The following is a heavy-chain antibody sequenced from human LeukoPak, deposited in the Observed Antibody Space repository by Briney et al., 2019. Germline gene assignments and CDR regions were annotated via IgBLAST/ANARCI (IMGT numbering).Heavy chain of an antibody. CDR3: AREPGLRFLEWLSAHDAFDI. J-gene: IGHJ3*02. Sequence: SETLSLTCAVSGGSISSSNWWSWVRQPPGKGLEWIGEIYHSGSTNYNPSLKSRVTISVDKSKNQFSLKLSSVTAADTAVYYCAREPGLRFLEWLSAHDAFDIWGQGTMVTVSS. V-gene: IGHV4-4*02. CDR2: IYHSGST. D-gene: IGHD3-3*01. CDR1: GGSISSSNW.